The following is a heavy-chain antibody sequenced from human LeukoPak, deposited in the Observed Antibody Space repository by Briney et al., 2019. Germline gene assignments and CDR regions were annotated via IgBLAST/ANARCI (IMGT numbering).Heavy chain of an antibody. CDR1: GGSFSGYY. CDR3: MRPLTTVHDSFDV. V-gene: IGHV4-31*11. J-gene: IGHJ3*01. D-gene: IGHD4-11*01. CDR2: IYYTGST. Sequence: SETLSLTCAVYGGSFSGYYWVWVRQHPGKGLEWIGYIYYTGSTSYNPSLKSRLTISADTSKNEFSLKLSSVTAADTALYYCMRPLTTVHDSFDVWGQGTMVTVSS.